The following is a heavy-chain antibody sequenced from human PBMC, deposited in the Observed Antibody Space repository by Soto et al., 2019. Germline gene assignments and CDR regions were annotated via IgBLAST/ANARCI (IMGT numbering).Heavy chain of an antibody. V-gene: IGHV3-23*01. D-gene: IGHD4-4*01. CDR3: AKEKRDYSNYEGRAIYYFDY. CDR2: ISGSGGST. J-gene: IGHJ4*02. CDR1: GFTFSSYA. Sequence: GGSLRLSCAASGFTFSSYAMSWVRQAPGKGLEWVSAISGSGGSTYYADSVKGRFTISRDNSKNTLYLQMNSLRAEDAAVYYCAKEKRDYSNYEGRAIYYFDYWGQGTLVTVSS.